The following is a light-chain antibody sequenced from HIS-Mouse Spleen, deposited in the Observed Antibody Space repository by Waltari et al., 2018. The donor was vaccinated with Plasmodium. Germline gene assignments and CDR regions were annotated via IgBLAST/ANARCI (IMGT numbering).Light chain of an antibody. CDR1: SSAVGGYNY. CDR2: DIS. J-gene: IGLJ2*01. Sequence: QSALTQPASVSGSPGQSITISCTGTSSAVGGYNYVSWYPQHPGKAPKLMIYDISNRPSGVSNRFSGSKSGNTASLTISGLQAEDEADYYCSSYTSSSTLVFGGGTKLTVL. V-gene: IGLV2-14*03. CDR3: SSYTSSSTLV.